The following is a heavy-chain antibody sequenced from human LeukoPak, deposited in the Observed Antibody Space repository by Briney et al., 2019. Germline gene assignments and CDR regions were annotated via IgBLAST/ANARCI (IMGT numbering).Heavy chain of an antibody. J-gene: IGHJ3*02. D-gene: IGHD1-26*01. CDR3: ARGEWELLQSAFDI. Sequence: SETLSLTCTVSGGSISSGGYYWSWIRQHPGKGLEWIGYIYYSGSTYYNPSLKSRVTISVDTSKNLFSLKLSSVTAADTAVYYCARGEWELLQSAFDIWGQGTMVTVSS. CDR2: IYYSGST. V-gene: IGHV4-31*03. CDR1: GGSISSGGYY.